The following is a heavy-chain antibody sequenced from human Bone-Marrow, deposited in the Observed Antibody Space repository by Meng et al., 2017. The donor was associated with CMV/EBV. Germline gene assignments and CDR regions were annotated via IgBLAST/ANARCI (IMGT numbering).Heavy chain of an antibody. V-gene: IGHV3-30*02. J-gene: IGHJ4*02. CDR1: GFTFSDYY. CDR3: AKLDTVTVNS. Sequence: GGSLRLSCAASGFTFSDYYMSWIRQAPGKGLEWVAFIRFNGKNEYYADSVRGRFTISRDNSKNTVYLQMSSLKTEDTALYYCAKLDTVTVNSWGQGTLVTVSS. CDR2: IRFNGKNE. D-gene: IGHD4-11*01.